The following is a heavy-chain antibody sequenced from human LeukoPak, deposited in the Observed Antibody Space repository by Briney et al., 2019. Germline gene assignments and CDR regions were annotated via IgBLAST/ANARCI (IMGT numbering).Heavy chain of an antibody. Sequence: PGGSLRLSCAASGFTFSSYWMHWVRQAPGKGLEWIGTFYYGGSTYHNPSLKSRVTISVDTSKNQFSLRLSSVTAADTALYYCASGGEQLWPYEPFSSWGQGTLVTVSS. CDR1: GFTFSSYW. CDR3: ASGGEQLWPYEPFSS. CDR2: FYYGGST. V-gene: IGHV4-59*05. J-gene: IGHJ5*02. D-gene: IGHD1/OR15-1a*01.